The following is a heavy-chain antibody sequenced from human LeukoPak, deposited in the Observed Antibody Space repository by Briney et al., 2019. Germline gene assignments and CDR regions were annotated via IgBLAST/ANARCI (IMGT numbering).Heavy chain of an antibody. D-gene: IGHD4-17*01. Sequence: ASVKVSCKASGYTFTGYYMHWVRQAPGQRLEWMGGINPNSIGTNYAQKFQGRVTMTGDTSISTAYMELSRLRSDDTAVYYCARDLDYGDYGIDYWGQGTLVTVSS. CDR3: ARDLDYGDYGIDY. V-gene: IGHV1-2*02. J-gene: IGHJ4*02. CDR1: GYTFTGYY. CDR2: INPNSIGT.